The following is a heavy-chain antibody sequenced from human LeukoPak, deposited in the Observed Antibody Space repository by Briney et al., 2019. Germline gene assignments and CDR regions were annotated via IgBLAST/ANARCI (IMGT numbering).Heavy chain of an antibody. CDR1: GFTFSNAW. Sequence: PGGSLRLSCAASGFTFSNAWMSWVRQAPGKGLEWVGRIKSKTDGGTTNYAAPVKGRFTISRDDSKNTLYLQMNSLKTEDTAVYYCTTEGGYQLLFDWFDPWGQGTLVTVSS. CDR3: TTEGGYQLLFDWFDP. CDR2: IKSKTDGGTT. V-gene: IGHV3-15*01. J-gene: IGHJ5*02. D-gene: IGHD2-2*01.